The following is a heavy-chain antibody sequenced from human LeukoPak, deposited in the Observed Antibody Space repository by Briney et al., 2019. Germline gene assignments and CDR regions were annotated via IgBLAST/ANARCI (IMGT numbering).Heavy chain of an antibody. CDR3: ARRGGILGFDY. V-gene: IGHV1-18*01. J-gene: IGHJ4*02. CDR2: ISAYNGDT. CDR1: GYTFTIYG. D-gene: IGHD6-13*01. Sequence: ASVKVSCKASGYTFTIYGIAWVRQAPGQGLEWMGWISAYNGDTNYAQKLQGRVTMTTDTSTSTAYMELRSLRSDDTALYYCARRGGILGFDYWGQGTLVTVSS.